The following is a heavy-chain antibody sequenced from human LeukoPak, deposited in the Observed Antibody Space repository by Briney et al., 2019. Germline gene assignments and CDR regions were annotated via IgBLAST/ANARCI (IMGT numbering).Heavy chain of an antibody. CDR3: ARDLGTMVRGVAIDY. CDR1: GFTVSSNY. J-gene: IGHJ4*02. D-gene: IGHD3-10*01. Sequence: GGSLRLSCAASGFTVSSNYMSWVRQAPGKGLEWVSVIHSGYTTYYADSVKGRFTISRDNSKNTLYLQMNSLRAEDTAVYYCARDLGTMVRGVAIDYWGQGTLVTVSS. V-gene: IGHV3-66*01. CDR2: IHSGYTT.